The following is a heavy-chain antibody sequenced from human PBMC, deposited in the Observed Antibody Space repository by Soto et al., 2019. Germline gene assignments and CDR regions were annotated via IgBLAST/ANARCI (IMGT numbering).Heavy chain of an antibody. Sequence: QLQLQESGPGLVKPSETLSLTCTVSGGSISSSSYYWGWIRQPPGKGLEWIGSIYYSGSTYYNPSLKSRVTISVDTSKNQFSLKLSSVTAADTAVYYCARPPLYGDSSGYWGHWGQGTLVTVSS. CDR1: GGSISSSSYY. CDR2: IYYSGST. J-gene: IGHJ4*02. V-gene: IGHV4-39*01. CDR3: ARPPLYGDSSGYWGH. D-gene: IGHD3-22*01.